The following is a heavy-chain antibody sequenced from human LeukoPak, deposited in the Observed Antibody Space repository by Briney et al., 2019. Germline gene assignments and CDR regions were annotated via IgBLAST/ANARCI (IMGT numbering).Heavy chain of an antibody. CDR3: VRGFRGYSFEY. CDR1: GFTFSSYW. J-gene: IGHJ4*02. CDR2: INSDGSST. V-gene: IGHV3-74*01. Sequence: TGGSLRLSCAASGFTFSSYWMHWVRRAPGKGLVWVSRINSDGSSTSYADSVKGRFTISRDNAKNTLYLQMNSLRAEDTAVYYCVRGFRGYSFEYWGQGTLVTVSS.